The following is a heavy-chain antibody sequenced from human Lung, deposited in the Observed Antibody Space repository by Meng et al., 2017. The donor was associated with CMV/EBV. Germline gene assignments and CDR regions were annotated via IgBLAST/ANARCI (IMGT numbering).Heavy chain of an antibody. CDR1: GFTLNTNY. Sequence: XAASGFTLNTNYMSWVRQAPGKGLECVSVIYSGGRTYYADSVKGRFTISRDNSKNTLYLQMNSLRAEDTAMYYCAKYPQTYPYSSSSWGQGTLVTVSS. D-gene: IGHD6-13*01. CDR2: IYSGGRT. V-gene: IGHV3-53*01. J-gene: IGHJ4*02. CDR3: AKYPQTYPYSSSS.